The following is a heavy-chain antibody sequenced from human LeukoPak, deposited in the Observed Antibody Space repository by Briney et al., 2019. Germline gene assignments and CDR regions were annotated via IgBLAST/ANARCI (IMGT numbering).Heavy chain of an antibody. D-gene: IGHD3-22*01. CDR2: ISGSGGST. CDR1: GFTFSSYA. CDR3: ARVRYYDSSGNDAFDI. Sequence: PGGSLRLSCAASGFTFSSYAMSWVRQAPGKGLEWVSAISGSGGSTYYADSVKGRFTISRDNSKNTLYLQMNSLRAEDTAVYYCARVRYYDSSGNDAFDIWGQGTMVTVSS. V-gene: IGHV3-23*01. J-gene: IGHJ3*02.